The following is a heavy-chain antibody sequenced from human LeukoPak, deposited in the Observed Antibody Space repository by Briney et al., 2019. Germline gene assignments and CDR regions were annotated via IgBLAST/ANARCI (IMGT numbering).Heavy chain of an antibody. CDR3: ARMPFYGSGSRYYFDY. J-gene: IGHJ4*02. D-gene: IGHD3-10*01. Sequence: GGSLRLSCAASGFTFSSYSMNWVRQAPGKGLEWVSSISSSGSYIYYADSVKGRFTISRDNAKNSLYLQMNSLRAEDTAVYYCARMPFYGSGSRYYFDYWGQGTLVTVSS. CDR2: ISSSGSYI. V-gene: IGHV3-21*01. CDR1: GFTFSSYS.